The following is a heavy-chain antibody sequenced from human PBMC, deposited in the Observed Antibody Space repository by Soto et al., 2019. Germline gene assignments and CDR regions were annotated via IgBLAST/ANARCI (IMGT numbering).Heavy chain of an antibody. Sequence: QVRLQESGPGLVEPSQTLSLTCSVSGVSISSPHHNWSCIRQYPGKGLEWIGFIHYSGTTYYNPSLKRRVAISIDTSMNHFSLRLSSVTAADPAVYYCTTGGDATKTGDWGQGALVTASS. V-gene: IGHV4-31*04. CDR2: IHYSGTT. J-gene: IGHJ4*02. CDR3: TTGGDATKTGD. D-gene: IGHD1-1*01. CDR1: GVSISSPHHN.